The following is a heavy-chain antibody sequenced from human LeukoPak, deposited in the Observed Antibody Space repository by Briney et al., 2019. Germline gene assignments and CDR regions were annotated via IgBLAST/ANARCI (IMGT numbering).Heavy chain of an antibody. Sequence: SETLSLTCAVYGRSFSGYYWSWIRQPPGKGLEWIGEINHSGSTNYNPSLKSRVTISINTSKNQFSLKLSSVTAADTAVYYCARRNGQDIVATFRRRYYFDYWGQGTLVTVSS. V-gene: IGHV4-34*01. CDR3: ARRNGQDIVATFRRRYYFDY. J-gene: IGHJ4*02. CDR2: INHSGST. D-gene: IGHD5-12*01. CDR1: GRSFSGYY.